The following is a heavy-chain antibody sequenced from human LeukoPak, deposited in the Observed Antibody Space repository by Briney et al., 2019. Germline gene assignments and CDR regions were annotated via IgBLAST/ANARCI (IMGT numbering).Heavy chain of an antibody. V-gene: IGHV3-9*01. D-gene: IGHD2-15*01. Sequence: GGTLRLSCSASGFTFTTYGMNWVRQAPGKGLEWVSGISWNSGSIGYADSVKGRFTISRDNAKNSLYLQMNSLRAEDTALYYCAKAGLAASYYFDYWGQGTLVTVSS. J-gene: IGHJ4*02. CDR1: GFTFTTYG. CDR2: ISWNSGSI. CDR3: AKAGLAASYYFDY.